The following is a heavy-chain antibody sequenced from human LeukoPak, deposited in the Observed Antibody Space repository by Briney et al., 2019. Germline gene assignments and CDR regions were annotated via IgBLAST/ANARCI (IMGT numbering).Heavy chain of an antibody. CDR1: EFTFSSYW. CDR2: IKQDESEK. Sequence: GGSLRLSCAASEFTFSSYWMSWVRQAPGKGLEWVANIKQDESEKYYVDSVKGRFNISRDNAKNSLYLQMNSLRVEDTAVYYCARVVTGDYDILTGFDYWGQGTLVTVSS. J-gene: IGHJ4*02. CDR3: ARVVTGDYDILTGFDY. D-gene: IGHD3-9*01. V-gene: IGHV3-7*01.